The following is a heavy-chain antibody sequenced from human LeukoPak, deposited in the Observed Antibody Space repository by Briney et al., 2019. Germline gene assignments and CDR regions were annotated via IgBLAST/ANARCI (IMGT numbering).Heavy chain of an antibody. CDR2: IRYDGSNK. CDR3: ALLPYDFWSGYYSDAFDI. Sequence: PGGSLRLSCAASGFTFSSYGMHWVRQAPGKGLEWVAFIRYDGSNKYYADSVKDRFTISRDNSKNTLYLQMNSLRAEDTAVYYCALLPYDFWSGYYSDAFDIWGQGTMVTVSS. J-gene: IGHJ3*02. V-gene: IGHV3-30*02. D-gene: IGHD3-3*01. CDR1: GFTFSSYG.